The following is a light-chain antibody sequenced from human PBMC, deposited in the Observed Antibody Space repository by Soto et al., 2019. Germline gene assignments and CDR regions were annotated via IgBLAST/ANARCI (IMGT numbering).Light chain of an antibody. Sequence: EIVLTQSPGTLSLSPGERATLSCRASQSVSSSYLSWFQQKPGQAPRLLIYGASSRATGIPDRFSGSGSGTVFTLTISRLEAEDFAVYYCQHYGRTPPYTFGQGTKLEIK. J-gene: IGKJ2*01. CDR3: QHYGRTPPYT. CDR1: QSVSSSY. CDR2: GAS. V-gene: IGKV3-20*01.